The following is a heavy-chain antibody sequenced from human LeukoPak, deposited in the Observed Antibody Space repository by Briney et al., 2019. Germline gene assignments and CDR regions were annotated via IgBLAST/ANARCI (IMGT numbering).Heavy chain of an antibody. D-gene: IGHD3-3*01. V-gene: IGHV3-7*03. CDR3: ARDQYDTWSRRGNFDS. CDR1: GFTFGKYW. J-gene: IGHJ4*02. Sequence: GGSLRLSCVASGFTFGKYWTSWVRQAPGKGLEWVANIKLDGSEKNYVDSVKGRFTISRDNTKNSLYLQMNSLRVEDTAVFYCARDQYDTWSRRGNFDSWGQGTLVIVSS. CDR2: IKLDGSEK.